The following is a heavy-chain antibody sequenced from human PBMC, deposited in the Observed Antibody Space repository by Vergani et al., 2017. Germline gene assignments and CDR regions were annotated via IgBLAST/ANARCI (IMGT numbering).Heavy chain of an antibody. J-gene: IGHJ4*02. CDR2: INPSGGST. CDR3: AREPPLTGFFDY. Sequence: QVQLVQSGAEVKKPGASVKVSCQASGYTFTSYYIHWVRQAPGQGLEWMGVINPSGGSTNYAQNFQGRVTMTRDTSTSTVYVEVTSLRSDDTAVYYCAREPPLTGFFDYWGQGTLVTVSS. V-gene: IGHV1-46*03. CDR1: GYTFTSYY. D-gene: IGHD3-9*01.